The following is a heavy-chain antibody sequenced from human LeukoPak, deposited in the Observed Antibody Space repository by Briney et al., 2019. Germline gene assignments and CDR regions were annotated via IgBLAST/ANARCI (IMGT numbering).Heavy chain of an antibody. CDR3: ARLRDSSAWYATDY. CDR1: GVSISSGSYY. Sequence: SETLSLTCTVSGVSISSGSYYWSWIRQHPGQGLEYIRYMYYITSTYYNPYLKSRVNISEDASNNQFSLQLSSVTAADTAVYYCARLRDSSAWYATDYWGQGTLVTVSS. CDR2: MYYITST. V-gene: IGHV4-31*03. D-gene: IGHD6-19*01. J-gene: IGHJ4*02.